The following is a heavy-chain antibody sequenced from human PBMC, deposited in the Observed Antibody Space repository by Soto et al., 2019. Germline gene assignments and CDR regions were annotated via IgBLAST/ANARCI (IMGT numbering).Heavy chain of an antibody. CDR1: GGSISSGDYY. CDR3: ARDLYFYDVLTGYGYYYGMDV. D-gene: IGHD3-9*01. V-gene: IGHV4-30-4*01. Sequence: SETLSLTCTVSGGSISSGDYYWSWIRQPPGKGLEWIGYIYYSGSTYYNPSLKSRVTISVDTSKNQFSLKLSSVTAADTAVYYCARDLYFYDVLTGYGYYYGMDVWGQGTTVT. CDR2: IYYSGST. J-gene: IGHJ6*02.